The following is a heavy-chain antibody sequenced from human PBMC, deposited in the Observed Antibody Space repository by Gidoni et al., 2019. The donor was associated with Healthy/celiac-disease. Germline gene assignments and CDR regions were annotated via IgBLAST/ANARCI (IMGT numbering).Heavy chain of an antibody. CDR3: ASESQQLASTGYYYYGMDV. CDR2: IWYDRSNK. J-gene: IGHJ6*02. Sequence: QVQLAESGGGVVQPGRSLRLSCAAPGFPFRSYGMHWVRQAPGKALEWVAVIWYDRSNKYNADAVKGRFTISRDNSKNTLYLQMNSLRAEDTAVYYCASESQQLASTGYYYYGMDVWSQGTTVTVSS. CDR1: GFPFRSYG. D-gene: IGHD6-13*01. V-gene: IGHV3-33*01.